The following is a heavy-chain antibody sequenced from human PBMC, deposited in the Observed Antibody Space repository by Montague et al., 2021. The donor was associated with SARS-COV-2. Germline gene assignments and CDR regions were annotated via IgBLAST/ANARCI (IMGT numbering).Heavy chain of an antibody. J-gene: IGHJ5*02. D-gene: IGHD2-15*01. CDR1: GGSISSGGYY. CDR2: IYYSGST. Sequence: TLSLTCTVSGGSISSGGYYWSWIRQHPGKGLEWIGYIYYSGSTYYNPSLKSRVTISVDKPKNQFSLKMSSVTAADTAVFYCARGLGCSGGRCYGDWLDPWGQGTLVTVSS. V-gene: IGHV4-31*03. CDR3: ARGLGCSGGRCYGDWLDP.